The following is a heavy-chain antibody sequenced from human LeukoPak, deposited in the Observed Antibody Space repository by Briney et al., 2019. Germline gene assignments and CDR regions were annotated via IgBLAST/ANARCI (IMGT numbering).Heavy chain of an antibody. CDR3: ARLYSSSWTYYYYYMDV. CDR1: GFTFDDYT. J-gene: IGHJ6*03. CDR2: ISWDGGST. D-gene: IGHD6-13*01. Sequence: GGSLRLSCAASGFTFDDYTMHWVRQAPGKGLEWVSLISWDGGSTYYADSVKGRFTISRDNAKNSLYLQMNSLRAEDTAVYYCARLYSSSWTYYYYYMDVWGKGTTVTISS. V-gene: IGHV3-43*01.